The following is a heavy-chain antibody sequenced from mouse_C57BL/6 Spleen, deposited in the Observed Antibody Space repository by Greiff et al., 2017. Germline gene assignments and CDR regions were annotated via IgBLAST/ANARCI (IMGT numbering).Heavy chain of an antibody. D-gene: IGHD1-1*01. CDR1: GFSLSTSGMG. J-gene: IGHJ1*03. V-gene: IGHV8-12*01. CDR2: IYWDDDK. Sequence: QVTLKVSVPGILQSSQTLSLTCSFSGFSLSTSGMGVSWIRQPSGKGLEWLAHIYWDDDKRYHPSLKSRLTISKDTSRNPVFLKITSVDTADTAPYYGARRGGYYGSSHWYFDVWGTGTTVTVSS. CDR3: ARRGGYYGSSHWYFDV.